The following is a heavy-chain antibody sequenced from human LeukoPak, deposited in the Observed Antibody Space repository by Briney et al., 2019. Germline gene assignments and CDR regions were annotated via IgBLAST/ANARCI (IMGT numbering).Heavy chain of an antibody. CDR3: ARGGDGNRRDFDY. CDR1: GYTFTNHD. V-gene: IGHV1-18*01. D-gene: IGHD5-24*01. Sequence: GASVKVSCKASGYTFTNHDINWVRQAPGQGLEWMGWISAYIGNTYYAQKFQGRVTMTTDTSTTTAYMELRSLRSDDTGVYYCARGGDGNRRDFDYWGQGTLVTVSS. J-gene: IGHJ4*02. CDR2: ISAYIGNT.